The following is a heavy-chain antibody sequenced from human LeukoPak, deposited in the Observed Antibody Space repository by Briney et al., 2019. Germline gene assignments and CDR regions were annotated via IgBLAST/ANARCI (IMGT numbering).Heavy chain of an antibody. Sequence: SETLSLTCTVSGGSISSYYWSWIRQPAGKGLEWIGRIYTSGSTNYNPSLKSRVTMSVDTSKNQFSLKLSSVTAADTAVYYCAKESPYGDNRLYYFDYWGQGTLVTVSS. CDR2: IYTSGST. CDR3: AKESPYGDNRLYYFDY. D-gene: IGHD4-17*01. CDR1: GGSISSYY. J-gene: IGHJ4*02. V-gene: IGHV4-4*07.